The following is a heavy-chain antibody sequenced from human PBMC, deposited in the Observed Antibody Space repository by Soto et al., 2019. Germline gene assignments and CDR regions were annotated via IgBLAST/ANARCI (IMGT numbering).Heavy chain of an antibody. J-gene: IGHJ4*02. V-gene: IGHV3-21*01. Sequence: GGSLSLSCAASGFTFTRYSMNWVRQAPGKGLEWVSSISSTTNYIYYADSMKGRFTVSGDNAKNSVYLEMNSLSAEDTAVYYCARESEDLTSNFDYWGQGTLVTVSS. CDR3: ARESEDLTSNFDY. CDR2: ISSTTNYI. CDR1: GFTFTRYS.